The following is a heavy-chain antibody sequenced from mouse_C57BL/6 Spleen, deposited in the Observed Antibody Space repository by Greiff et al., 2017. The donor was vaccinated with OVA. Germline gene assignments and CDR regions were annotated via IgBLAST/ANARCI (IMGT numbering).Heavy chain of an antibody. D-gene: IGHD2-3*01. J-gene: IGHJ1*03. CDR3: ARDGYYHYWYCDV. CDR1: GFTFSDYG. V-gene: IGHV5-17*01. CDR2: ISSGSSTN. Sequence: EVKLMESGGGLVKPGGSLKLSCAASGFTFSDYGMHWVRQAPEKGLEWVAYISSGSSTNYYADTVKGRFTISRDNAKNTLFLQMTSLSSEDTARYYCARDGYYHYWYCDVGGTGTTVTVSS.